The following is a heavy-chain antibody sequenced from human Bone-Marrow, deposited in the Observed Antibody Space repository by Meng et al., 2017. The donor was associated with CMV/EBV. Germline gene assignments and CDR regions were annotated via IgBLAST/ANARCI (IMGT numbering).Heavy chain of an antibody. D-gene: IGHD6-6*01. CDR2: INPNSGGT. CDR1: GYTFTGYY. J-gene: IGHJ5*02. CDR3: ARMPIAARAS. Sequence: ASVKVSCKASGYTFTGYYMHWVRQAPGQGLEWTGWINPNSGGTDYAQQFQGRVTLTRDMSIKTAYMELSSLRSDDTSVVYWARMPIAARASWGQGTLVTVSS. V-gene: IGHV1-2*02.